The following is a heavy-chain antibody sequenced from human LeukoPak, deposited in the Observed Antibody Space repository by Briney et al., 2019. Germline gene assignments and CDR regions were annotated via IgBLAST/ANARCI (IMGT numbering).Heavy chain of an antibody. CDR2: ISAYNGNT. Sequence: ASVKVSCKASGYTFTSYGISWVRQAPGQGLEWMGWISAYNGNTNYAQKLQGRVTMTTDTSISTAYMELSSLRSEDTAVYYCARGDCSGGSCFYYYYYYGMDVWGQGTTVTVSS. J-gene: IGHJ6*02. CDR1: GYTFTSYG. CDR3: ARGDCSGGSCFYYYYYYGMDV. D-gene: IGHD2-15*01. V-gene: IGHV1-18*01.